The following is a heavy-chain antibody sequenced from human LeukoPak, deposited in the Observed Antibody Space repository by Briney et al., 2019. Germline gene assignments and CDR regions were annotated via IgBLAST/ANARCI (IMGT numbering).Heavy chain of an antibody. D-gene: IGHD3-3*01. Sequence: PSETLSLTCTVSGGSISTSSYYWGWIRQPPGKGLEWIGSIYFSGSTYYNPSLKSRVTKSVDTSKNQFSLKLTSVTAADTAVYYCARNQLIYDFWSGYPYYFDCWGQGTLVTVSS. CDR3: ARNQLIYDFWSGYPYYFDC. J-gene: IGHJ4*02. V-gene: IGHV4-39*07. CDR2: IYFSGST. CDR1: GGSISTSSYY.